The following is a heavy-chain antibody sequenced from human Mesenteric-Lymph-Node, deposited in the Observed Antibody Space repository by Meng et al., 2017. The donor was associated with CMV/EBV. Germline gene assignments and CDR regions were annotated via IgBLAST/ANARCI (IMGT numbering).Heavy chain of an antibody. Sequence: SGPTLVKPTQTLTLTCTFSGFSLSTSGMRVSWIRQPPGKALEWLARIDRDDYKFYSTSLKTRLTISKDTSKNQVVLTMTNMDPVDTATYYCARTYYYGSRTPGMENFDYWGQGTLVTVSS. D-gene: IGHD3-10*01. CDR3: ARTYYYGSRTPGMENFDY. V-gene: IGHV2-70D*14. CDR1: GFSLSTSGMR. J-gene: IGHJ4*02. CDR2: IDRDDYK.